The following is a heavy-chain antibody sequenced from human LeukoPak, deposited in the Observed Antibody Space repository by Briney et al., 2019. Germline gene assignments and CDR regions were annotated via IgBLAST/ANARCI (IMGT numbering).Heavy chain of an antibody. J-gene: IGHJ5*02. CDR3: ARLGVPYTTSSWWFDP. CDR2: INHRGNT. D-gene: IGHD6-6*01. V-gene: IGHV4-34*01. Sequence: SETLSLTCAVYGGSFSGYFWSWIRQPPGKGLEWIGEINHRGNTNHNPSLKSRVTISADTSKNQFSLKLSSVTAADTAVYYCARLGVPYTTSSWWFDPWGQGTLVTVSS. CDR1: GGSFSGYF.